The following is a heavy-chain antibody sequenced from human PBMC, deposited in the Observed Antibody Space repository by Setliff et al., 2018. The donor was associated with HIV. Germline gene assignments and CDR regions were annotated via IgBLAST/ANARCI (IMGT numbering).Heavy chain of an antibody. CDR2: VSNTGTT. J-gene: IGHJ6*02. D-gene: IGHD1-1*01. V-gene: IGHV4-59*01. CDR1: AGSISAYY. Sequence: PSETLSLTCSVSAGSISAYYWSWVRQSPGRGLEWIGYVSNTGTTSYNPSLNSRVTMSLDTSRDQFSLKLSSVTAADTAVYYCARRTSNLGMDVWGQGTTVTV. CDR3: ARRTSNLGMDV.